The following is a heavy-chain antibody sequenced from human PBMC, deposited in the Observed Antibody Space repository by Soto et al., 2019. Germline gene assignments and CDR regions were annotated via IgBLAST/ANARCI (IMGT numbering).Heavy chain of an antibody. J-gene: IGHJ6*02. CDR3: AREIXVIAVTGRGYYYYGMDV. V-gene: IGHV6-1*01. D-gene: IGHD6-19*01. Sequence: SQTLSLTCAISGDSVSSNSAAWNWIRQSPSRGLEWLGRTYYRSKWYNDYAVSLRSRVTINPETSKNQISLQLDSATPEDTAVYYCAREIXVIAVTGRGYYYYGMDVWGQGTTVTVSS. CDR2: TYYRSKWYN. CDR1: GDSVSSNSAA.